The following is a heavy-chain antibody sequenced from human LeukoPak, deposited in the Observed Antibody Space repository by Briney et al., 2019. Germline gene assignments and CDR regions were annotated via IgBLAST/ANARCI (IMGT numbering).Heavy chain of an antibody. Sequence: GGSLRLSCVASGFTFSSYAMSWVRQAPGKGLEWVSAISGSGESTYYADSVKDRFAISRDNSKNTLYLQMNSLRSDDTAVYYCARDGRAYCSGGSCYDYWGQGTLVTVSS. CDR2: ISGSGEST. CDR1: GFTFSSYA. V-gene: IGHV3-23*01. D-gene: IGHD2-15*01. J-gene: IGHJ4*02. CDR3: ARDGRAYCSGGSCYDY.